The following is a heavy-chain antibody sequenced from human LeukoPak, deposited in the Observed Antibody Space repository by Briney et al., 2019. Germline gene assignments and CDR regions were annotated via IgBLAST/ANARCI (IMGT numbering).Heavy chain of an antibody. Sequence: SETLSLTCTVSGGSISSGGYYWSWISQHPGKGLEWIGYIYYSGSTNYNPSLKSRVTISVDTSKNQFSLKLSSVTAADTAVYYCARVYYDILTGYELFDYWGQGTLVTVYS. CDR2: IYYSGST. CDR1: GGSISSGGYY. J-gene: IGHJ4*02. D-gene: IGHD3-9*01. V-gene: IGHV4-61*08. CDR3: ARVYYDILTGYELFDY.